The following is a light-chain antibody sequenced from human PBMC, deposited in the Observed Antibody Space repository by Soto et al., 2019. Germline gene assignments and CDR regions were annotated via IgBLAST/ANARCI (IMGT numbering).Light chain of an antibody. Sequence: EIVLTQSPATLSLSPGERATLSCRAGQSVSSYLAWYQQKPGQDPRLLIYDASNRATGIPARFSGSGSGTDFTLTISGLEPEDFAVYYCQQRSNWPPATFGQGTRLEIK. CDR1: QSVSSY. CDR2: DAS. J-gene: IGKJ5*01. V-gene: IGKV3-11*01. CDR3: QQRSNWPPAT.